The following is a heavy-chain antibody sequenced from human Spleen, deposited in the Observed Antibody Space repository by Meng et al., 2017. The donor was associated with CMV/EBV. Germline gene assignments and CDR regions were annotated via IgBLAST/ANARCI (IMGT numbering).Heavy chain of an antibody. CDR1: GGSISSYY. Sequence: GSLRLSCTVSGGSISSYYWSWIRQPPGKGLEWIGYIYYSGSTNYNPSLKSRVTISVDTSKNQFSLKLSSVTAADTAVYYCARLSSSGWYGVYYWGQGTLVTVSS. CDR3: ARLSSSGWYGVYY. D-gene: IGHD6-19*01. J-gene: IGHJ4*02. CDR2: IYYSGST. V-gene: IGHV4-59*01.